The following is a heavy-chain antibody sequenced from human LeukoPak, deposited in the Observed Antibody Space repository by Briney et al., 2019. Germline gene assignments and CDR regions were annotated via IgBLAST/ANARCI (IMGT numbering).Heavy chain of an antibody. CDR2: IRYDGSNK. Sequence: PGGSLRLSCAASGFTFSSYGMHWVRQAPGKGLEWVAFIRYDGSNKYYADSVKGRFTISRDNSKNTLYLQMNSLRAEDTAVYYCAKDLKGYCSSTSCYTGIDYWGQGTLVTVYS. CDR3: AKDLKGYCSSTSCYTGIDY. CDR1: GFTFSSYG. D-gene: IGHD2-2*02. V-gene: IGHV3-30*02. J-gene: IGHJ4*02.